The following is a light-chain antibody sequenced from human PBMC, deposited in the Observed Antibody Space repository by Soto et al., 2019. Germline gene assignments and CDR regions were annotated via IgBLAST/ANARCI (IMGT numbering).Light chain of an antibody. J-gene: IGKJ1*01. CDR2: GAS. CDR3: QQYGSSGT. Sequence: IVMTQSPATLSVSPGERATLPCRASQTVRSDFAWYQHKPGQAPRLLIYGASTRATGIPDRFSGSGSGTDFTLTISRLEPEDFAVYCCQQYGSSGTFGQGTKVDIK. V-gene: IGKV3-20*01. CDR1: QTVRSD.